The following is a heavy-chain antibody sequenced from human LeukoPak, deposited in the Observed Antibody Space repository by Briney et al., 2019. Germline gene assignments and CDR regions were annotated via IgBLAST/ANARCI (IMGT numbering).Heavy chain of an antibody. CDR3: ARRSGFNFWFDV. CDR2: IYPGDSDT. D-gene: IGHD5-24*01. V-gene: IGHV5-51*01. Sequence: GESLKISCKGSGYTLTYYWIAWVRQMPGKGLEWMGIIYPGDSDTRYSPTFQGQVTISADKSISTAYLQWSGLKASDTAMYYCARRSGFNFWFDVWGQGTPVTVSS. J-gene: IGHJ5*02. CDR1: GYTLTYYW.